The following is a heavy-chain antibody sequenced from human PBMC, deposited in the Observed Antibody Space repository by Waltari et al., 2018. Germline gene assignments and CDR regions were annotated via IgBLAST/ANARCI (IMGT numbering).Heavy chain of an antibody. J-gene: IGHJ4*02. D-gene: IGHD3-10*01. Sequence: EVQLVESGGGLIQPGGSLRLSCAASGFTVSSNYMSWVRQAPGKGLEWVSVIYSGGSTDYADSVKGRFTISRDNSKNTLYLQMNSLRAEDTAVYYCARGPVGSYNYYFDYWGQGTLVTVSS. CDR1: GFTVSSNY. CDR3: ARGPVGSYNYYFDY. CDR2: IYSGGST. V-gene: IGHV3-53*01.